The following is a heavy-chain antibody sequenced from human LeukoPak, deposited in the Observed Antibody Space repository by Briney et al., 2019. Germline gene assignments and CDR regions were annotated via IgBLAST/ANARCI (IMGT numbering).Heavy chain of an antibody. Sequence: GGSQRLSCAASGFTFSSYSRNWVRQAPGKGLEWVSSISSSSSYIYYADSVKGRFTISRDNAKNSLYLQMNSLRAEDTAVYYCARDQGDYGSLQSYYYYYGKDCWGQGTTVTVSS. D-gene: IGHD4-17*01. J-gene: IGHJ6*02. V-gene: IGHV3-21*01. CDR1: GFTFSSYS. CDR2: ISSSSSYI. CDR3: ARDQGDYGSLQSYYYYYGKDC.